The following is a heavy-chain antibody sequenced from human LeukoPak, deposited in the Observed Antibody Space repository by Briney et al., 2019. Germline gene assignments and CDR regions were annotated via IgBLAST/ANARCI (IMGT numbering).Heavy chain of an antibody. CDR1: GSRFTTYW. V-gene: IGHV5-51*01. Sequence: GESLKISFMGSGSRFTTYWIDWVRQVPGKGLEGRGLIQPADAQTRYYPSCQGQVTLSDDKSINTAYLQWSSLRPSDTAIYYCARRRRTGGFDIWGQGTEVTVSS. J-gene: IGHJ3*02. D-gene: IGHD1-1*01. CDR2: IQPADAQT. CDR3: ARRRRTGGFDI.